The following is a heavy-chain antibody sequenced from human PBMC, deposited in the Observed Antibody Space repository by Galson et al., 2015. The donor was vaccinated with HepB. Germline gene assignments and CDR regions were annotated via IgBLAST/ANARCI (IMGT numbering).Heavy chain of an antibody. D-gene: IGHD3-22*01. V-gene: IGHV1-2*02. Sequence: SVKVSCKASGYTFTGYYMHWVRQAPGQGLEWMGWINPNSGGTNYAQKFQGRVTMTRDTSISIAYMELSRLRSDDTAVYYCAREDLVVTTFDHWGQGTLVTVSS. CDR3: AREDLVVTTFDH. J-gene: IGHJ4*02. CDR2: INPNSGGT. CDR1: GYTFTGYY.